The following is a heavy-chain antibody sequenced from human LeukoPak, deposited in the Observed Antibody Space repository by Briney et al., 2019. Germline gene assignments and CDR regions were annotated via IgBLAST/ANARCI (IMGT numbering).Heavy chain of an antibody. D-gene: IGHD1-26*01. J-gene: IGHJ4*02. V-gene: IGHV3-30-3*01. CDR3: VRDRGTYRPIDY. Sequence: GGSLRLSCAASGFTFSGYAIHWVRQAPGKGLEWVAVISFNATNKYYANSVKGRFTISRDNAQNSLYLQMNSLRAEDTAIYYCVRDRGTYRPIDYWGQGTLVTVSS. CDR1: GFTFSGYA. CDR2: ISFNATNK.